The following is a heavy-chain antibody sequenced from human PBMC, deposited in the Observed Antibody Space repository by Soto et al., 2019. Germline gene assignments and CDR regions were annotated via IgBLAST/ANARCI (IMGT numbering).Heavy chain of an antibody. CDR3: AGLVGAAHFDY. J-gene: IGHJ4*02. CDR2: MYLSGST. D-gene: IGHD1-26*01. V-gene: IGHV4-59*08. Sequence: SETLSLTCTVSGASVSSGYWSWIRQPPGKGLEWIGYMYLSGSTYYNPSLKSRVTISVDTSKNQFSLKLSSVTAADTAVYYCAGLVGAAHFDYWGQGTLVTLSS. CDR1: GASVSSGY.